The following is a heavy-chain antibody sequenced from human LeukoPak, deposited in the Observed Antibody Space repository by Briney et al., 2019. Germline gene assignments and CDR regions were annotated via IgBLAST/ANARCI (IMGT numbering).Heavy chain of an antibody. Sequence: NPSETLSLTCTVSGGSISSGLYYWSWIRQPAGKGLEWIGRIYSSGSTNYNPSLKSRVTISVDTSKNQFSLKLSSVTAADTAVYYCARDTDYYGSGSYRHFDYWGQGTLVTVSS. D-gene: IGHD3-10*01. CDR2: IYSSGST. V-gene: IGHV4-61*02. CDR1: GGSISSGLYY. J-gene: IGHJ4*02. CDR3: ARDTDYYGSGSYRHFDY.